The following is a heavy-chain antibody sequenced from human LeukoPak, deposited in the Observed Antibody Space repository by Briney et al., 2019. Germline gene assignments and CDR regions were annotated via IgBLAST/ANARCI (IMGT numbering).Heavy chain of an antibody. Sequence: ASVKVSCKASGYSFTGHFIHWVRQAPGQGLEWMGWINPNTGMTKFAQNLQGRVTMTTDTSTSTAYMELRSLRSDDTAVYYCARAEGATLDYWGQGTLVTVSS. V-gene: IGHV1-2*02. CDR2: INPNTGMT. CDR3: ARAEGATLDY. CDR1: GYSFTGHF. J-gene: IGHJ4*02. D-gene: IGHD1-26*01.